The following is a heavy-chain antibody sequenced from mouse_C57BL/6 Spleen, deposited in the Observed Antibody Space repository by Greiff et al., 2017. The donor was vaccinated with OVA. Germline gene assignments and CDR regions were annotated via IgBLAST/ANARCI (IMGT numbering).Heavy chain of an antibody. D-gene: IGHD1-1*01. CDR3: ARGARYYYGSSYDWYFDV. CDR2: INPNNGGT. J-gene: IGHJ1*03. CDR1: GYTFTDYY. Sequence: EVQLQQSGPELVKPGASVKISCKASGYTFTDYYMNWVKQSHGKSLEWIGDINPNNGGTSYNQKFKGKATLTVEKSSSTAYMELRSLTSEDAAVYYCARGARYYYGSSYDWYFDVWGTGTTVTVSS. V-gene: IGHV1-26*01.